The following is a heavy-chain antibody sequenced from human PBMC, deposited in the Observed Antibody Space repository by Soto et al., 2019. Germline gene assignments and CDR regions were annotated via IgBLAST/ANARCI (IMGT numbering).Heavy chain of an antibody. CDR3: YDFWWEH. CDR1: GFTFSNYD. D-gene: IGHD3-3*01. J-gene: IGHJ4*02. Sequence: QVQLVESGGGVVQPGRSLRLSCAASGFTFSNYDMHWVRQAPGKGLEWVAVISSAGSRTYYADSVKGRFTLSRDNSKNTLYLQLKNLSAYYTAVNYCYDFWWEHWGQGTLVTVSS. CDR2: ISSAGSRT. V-gene: IGHV3-30-3*01.